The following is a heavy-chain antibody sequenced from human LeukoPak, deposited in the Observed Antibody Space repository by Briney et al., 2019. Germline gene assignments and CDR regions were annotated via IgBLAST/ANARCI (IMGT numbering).Heavy chain of an antibody. D-gene: IGHD5-12*01. CDR1: GGSISNYY. CDR3: ARLHSGYDSFDY. J-gene: IGHJ4*02. Sequence: SETLSLTCTVSGGSISNYYWTWIRQPPGKGLEWVGYIYYSGSTNYNPSLKSRVTISVDTSKSQSSLKLNSVTAADTAVYYCARLHSGYDSFDYWGQGTLVTVSS. V-gene: IGHV4-59*08. CDR2: IYYSGST.